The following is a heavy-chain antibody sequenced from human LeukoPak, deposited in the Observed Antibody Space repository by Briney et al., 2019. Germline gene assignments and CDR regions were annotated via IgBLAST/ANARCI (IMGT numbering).Heavy chain of an antibody. CDR1: GGTFSSYA. J-gene: IGHJ5*02. CDR2: IIPIFGTA. D-gene: IGHD3-10*01. CDR3: ARDASHYYGSGSYYWFDP. Sequence: SVKVSCKASGGTFSSYAISWVRQAPGQGLEWMGGIIPIFGTANYAQKFQGRVTITADESTSTAYMELSSLRSEDTAVYYCARDASHYYGSGSYYWFDPWGQGTLVTVSS. V-gene: IGHV1-69*13.